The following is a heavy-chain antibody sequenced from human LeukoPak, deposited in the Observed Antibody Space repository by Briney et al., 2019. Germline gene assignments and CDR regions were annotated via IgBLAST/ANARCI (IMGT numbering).Heavy chain of an antibody. CDR1: GFTFNDYT. V-gene: IGHV3-43*01. D-gene: IGHD3-3*01. J-gene: IGHJ3*02. Sequence: GGSLRLSCAASGFTFNDYTMHWARQAPGKGLEWVSFITWDGMSTYYADSVKGRFTLSRDNSKNSLYLQMNSLRTEDAALYYCAKPRADDEKALDIWGQGTMVTVSS. CDR3: AKPRADDEKALDI. CDR2: ITWDGMST.